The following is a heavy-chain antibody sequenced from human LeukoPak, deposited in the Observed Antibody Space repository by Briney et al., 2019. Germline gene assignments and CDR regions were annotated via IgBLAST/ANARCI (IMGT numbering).Heavy chain of an antibody. Sequence: PGGSLRLSCAASGFTFSAYDMSWVRQAPGKGLEWVSGISGSGSSTYYADSVKGRFTISRDNSKNTLHLQMNSLRAEDTAIFYCAKHGYSHGHQDALDLWGQGTMVTVSS. CDR1: GFTFSAYD. CDR3: AKHGYSHGHQDALDL. CDR2: ISGSGSST. J-gene: IGHJ3*01. V-gene: IGHV3-23*01. D-gene: IGHD5-18*01.